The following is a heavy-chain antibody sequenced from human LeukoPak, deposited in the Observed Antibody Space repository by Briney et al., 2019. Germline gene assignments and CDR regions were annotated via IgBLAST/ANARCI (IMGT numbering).Heavy chain of an antibody. Sequence: GGSLRPSCAASGFTFSSYNMNWVRQAPGKGLEWVASISSSSNYIYYVDSVKGRFTISRDNAKNSLYLQMNSLRAEDTAVYYCARGGSYFDYWGQGTLVTVSS. V-gene: IGHV3-21*01. D-gene: IGHD1-26*01. CDR3: ARGGSYFDY. CDR1: GFTFSSYN. CDR2: ISSSSNYI. J-gene: IGHJ4*02.